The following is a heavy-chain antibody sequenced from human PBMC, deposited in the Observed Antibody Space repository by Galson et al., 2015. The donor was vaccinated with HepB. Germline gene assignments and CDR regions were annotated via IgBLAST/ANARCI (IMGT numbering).Heavy chain of an antibody. V-gene: IGHV3-30-3*01. Sequence: SLRLSCAASGFTFSSYALHWVRQAPGKGLEWVAVISYDGTNKRYAESVKGRFTISRDNSKNTLYLQMNSPRGEDTAVYYCARVPRSSSLLGYYHYGMDVWGRGTTVTVSS. CDR3: ARVPRSSSLLGYYHYGMDV. CDR1: GFTFSSYA. CDR2: ISYDGTNK. D-gene: IGHD6-6*01. J-gene: IGHJ6*02.